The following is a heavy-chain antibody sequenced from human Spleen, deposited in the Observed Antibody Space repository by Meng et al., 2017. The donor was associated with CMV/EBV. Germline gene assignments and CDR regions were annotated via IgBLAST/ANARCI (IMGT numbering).Heavy chain of an antibody. D-gene: IGHD2-15*01. CDR3: ARDTPCSGGSCYSSIIYYYYYGMDV. CDR1: GFTFSNYG. V-gene: IGHV3-30*02. Sequence: GESLKISCAASGFTFSNYGIHWVRQAPDKGLEWVAFIRYDGSNEYYADSVKGRFTISRDNARNSLYLQMNSLRAEDTAVYYCARDTPCSGGSCYSSIIYYYYYGMDVWGQGTTVTVSS. CDR2: IRYDGSNE. J-gene: IGHJ6*02.